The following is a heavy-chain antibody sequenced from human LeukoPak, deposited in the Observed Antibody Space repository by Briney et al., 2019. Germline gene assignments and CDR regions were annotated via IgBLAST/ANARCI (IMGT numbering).Heavy chain of an antibody. V-gene: IGHV3-7*03. CDR3: AKDHQKGDSSTSSGGDAFDI. J-gene: IGHJ3*02. D-gene: IGHD2-2*01. CDR1: GFTFSSYW. CDR2: IKQDGSEK. Sequence: GGSLRLSCATSGFTFSSYWMSWVRQAPGKGLEWVANIKQDGSEKYYVDSVKGRFTISRDNSKNTLYLQMNSLRAEDTAVYYCAKDHQKGDSSTSSGGDAFDIWGQGTMVTVSS.